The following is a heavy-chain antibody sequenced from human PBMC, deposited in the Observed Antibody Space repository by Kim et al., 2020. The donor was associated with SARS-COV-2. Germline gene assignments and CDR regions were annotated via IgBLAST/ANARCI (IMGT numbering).Heavy chain of an antibody. V-gene: IGHV3-23*01. J-gene: IGHJ4*02. CDR3: AKDVGDYGDYVPSTIDY. Sequence: VKGRFTISRDNSKNTLYLQMNSLRAEDTAVYYCAKDVGDYGDYVPSTIDYWGQGTLVTVSS. D-gene: IGHD4-17*01.